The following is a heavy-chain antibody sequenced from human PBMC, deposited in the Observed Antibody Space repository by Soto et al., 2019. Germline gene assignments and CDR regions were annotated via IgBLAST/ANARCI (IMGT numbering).Heavy chain of an antibody. D-gene: IGHD3-22*01. J-gene: IGHJ4*02. CDR2: MNPNSGNT. Sequence: ASVKVSCKASGYTFTSYDINWVRQATGQGLEWMGWMNPNSGNTGYAQKFQGRVTMTKNTMYLQMNSLRAEDTAVYYCARSYYDSGGYFRPIDYWGQGTLVTVSS. CDR1: GYTFTSYD. CDR3: ARSYYDSGGYFRPIDY. V-gene: IGHV1-8*01.